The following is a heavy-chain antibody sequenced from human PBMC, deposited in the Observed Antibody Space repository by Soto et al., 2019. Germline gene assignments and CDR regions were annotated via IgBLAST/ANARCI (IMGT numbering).Heavy chain of an antibody. CDR2: IWYDGSNK. CDR1: GFTFSSTG. CDR3: ARENSNYVFDY. D-gene: IGHD3-16*01. Sequence: QVQLVESGGGVVQPGRSLRLSCAASGFTFSSTGMHWVRQAPGKGLEWVAAIWYDGSNKYYADSVKGRFTISRDNSKNTLYLQMNSLSAEDTAVYYCARENSNYVFDYWGQGTLVTVSS. J-gene: IGHJ4*02. V-gene: IGHV3-33*01.